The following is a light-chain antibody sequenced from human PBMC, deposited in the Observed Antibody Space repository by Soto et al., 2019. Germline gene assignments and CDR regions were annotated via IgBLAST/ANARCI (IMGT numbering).Light chain of an antibody. CDR2: SDN. CDR3: AAWDDSLRGRV. Sequence: QSVLTQPASASGTPGQRFTISCSGSNSNTGSNTVSWYQQLPGTAPKSLIYSDNQRPSGVPDRISGSRSGTSASLAISGLQSYDEAEYYCAAWDDSLRGRVFGGGTKVTVL. J-gene: IGLJ2*01. V-gene: IGLV1-44*01. CDR1: NSNTGSNT.